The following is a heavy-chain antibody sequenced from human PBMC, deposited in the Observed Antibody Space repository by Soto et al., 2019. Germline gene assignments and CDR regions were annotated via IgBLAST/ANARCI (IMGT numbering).Heavy chain of an antibody. CDR1: GFTFSSYG. CDR2: ISYDGSNK. Sequence: QVQLVESGGGVVQPGRSLRLSCAASGFTFSSYGMHWVRQAPGKGLEWVAVISYDGSNKYYADSVKGRFTISRDNSKNTLYLQMNSLRAEDTVVFYCANRTILGDYWGQEPLVTVSS. V-gene: IGHV3-30*18. CDR3: ANRTILGDY. J-gene: IGHJ4*02. D-gene: IGHD3-3*01.